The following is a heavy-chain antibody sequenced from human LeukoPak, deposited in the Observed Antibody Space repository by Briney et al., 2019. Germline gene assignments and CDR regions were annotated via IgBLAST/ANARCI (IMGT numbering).Heavy chain of an antibody. CDR3: ARDNGVVVAATPAQFSHYYYYYGMDV. Sequence: PGGSLRLSCAASGFTVSSNYMSWVRQAPGKGLEWVSVIYSGGSTYYADSVKGRFTISRHNSKNTLYLQMNSLRAEDTAVYYCARDNGVVVAATPAQFSHYYYYYGMDVWGQGTTVTVSS. CDR1: GFTVSSNY. V-gene: IGHV3-53*01. J-gene: IGHJ6*02. D-gene: IGHD2-15*01. CDR2: IYSGGST.